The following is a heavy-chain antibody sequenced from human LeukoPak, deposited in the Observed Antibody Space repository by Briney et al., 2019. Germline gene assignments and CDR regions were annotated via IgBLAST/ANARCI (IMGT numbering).Heavy chain of an antibody. CDR2: INPSGGST. D-gene: IGHD3-10*01. V-gene: IGHV1-46*01. CDR1: GYTFTSYY. CDR3: ARVAITMVRGVIFSMDV. Sequence: GASVKVSCKASGYTFTSYYMHWVRQAPGQGLEWMGIINPSGGSTSYAQKFQGRVTMTRDTSTSTAYMELRSLRSDDTAVYYCARVAITMVRGVIFSMDVWGKGTTVTISS. J-gene: IGHJ6*03.